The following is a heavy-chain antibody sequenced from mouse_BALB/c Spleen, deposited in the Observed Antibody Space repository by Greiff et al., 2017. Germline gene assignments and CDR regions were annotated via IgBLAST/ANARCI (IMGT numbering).Heavy chain of an antibody. D-gene: IGHD1-2*01. V-gene: IGHV1S81*02. CDR2: INPSNGGT. CDR1: GYTFTSYY. J-gene: IGHJ3*01. CDR3: TRSLLRLPFAY. Sequence: VQLQQSGAELVKPGASVKLSCKASGYTFTSYYMYWVKQRPGQGLEWIGEINPSNGGTNFNEKFKSKATLTVDKSSSTAYMQLSSLTSEDSAVYYCTRSLLRLPFAYWGQGTLVTVSA.